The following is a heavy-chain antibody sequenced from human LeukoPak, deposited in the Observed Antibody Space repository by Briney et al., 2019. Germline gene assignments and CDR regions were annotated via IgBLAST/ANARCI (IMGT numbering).Heavy chain of an antibody. J-gene: IGHJ5*02. D-gene: IGHD6-13*01. CDR3: ARDVGIATRTYWFDP. Sequence: SGRSLRLSCAASGFTFSSYAMHWVRQAPGKGLEWVAAISYDGSNKYYADSVKGRFTISRDNSKNTLYLQMNSLRAEDTAVYYCARDVGIATRTYWFDPWGQGTLVTVSS. V-gene: IGHV3-30-3*01. CDR1: GFTFSSYA. CDR2: ISYDGSNK.